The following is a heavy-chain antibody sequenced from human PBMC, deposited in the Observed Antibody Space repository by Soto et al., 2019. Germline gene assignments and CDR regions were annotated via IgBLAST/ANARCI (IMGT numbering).Heavy chain of an antibody. J-gene: IGHJ4*02. D-gene: IGHD1-26*01. CDR2: IYYSGTTT. CDR3: ARLGGSYAVPHFDY. CDR1: GGCINHYY. Sequence: QVQLQESGPGLVRPSETLSLTCTVSGGCINHYYWTWIRQPPGKGLEWMGYIYYSGTTTNYNPSLKSRVTLSVDTSKNQFSLKLSSVTAADTAVYYCARLGGSYAVPHFDYWGQGTLVTVSS. V-gene: IGHV4-59*08.